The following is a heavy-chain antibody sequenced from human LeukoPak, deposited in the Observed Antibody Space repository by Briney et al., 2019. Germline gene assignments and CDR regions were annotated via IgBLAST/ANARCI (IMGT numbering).Heavy chain of an antibody. CDR3: ARDPGRSPDY. CDR2: IDSNGDDT. Sequence: GGSLRLSCAASGFTFSHYSMHWVRQAPGKGLEYVSAIDSNGDDTYYTNSVKGRFTISRDNSKNTLYLQMGSLRDEDMAIYYCARDPGRSPDYWGQGTLVTVSS. J-gene: IGHJ4*02. D-gene: IGHD1-26*01. CDR1: GFTFSHYS. V-gene: IGHV3-64*01.